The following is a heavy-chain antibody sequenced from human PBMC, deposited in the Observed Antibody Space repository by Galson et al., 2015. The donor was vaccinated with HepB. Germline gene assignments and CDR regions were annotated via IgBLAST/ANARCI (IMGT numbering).Heavy chain of an antibody. Sequence: SLRLSCAASGFTFSTYGMHWARQAPGKGPEWVAVIWFDGSSEYYADSVKGRFTISRDNSKNTLYLQMNSLRAEDTAVYYCARMGGISHYYDSSGHQDPPFDYWGQGILVTVSS. J-gene: IGHJ4*02. CDR1: GFTFSTYG. CDR3: ARMGGISHYYDSSGHQDPPFDY. CDR2: IWFDGSSE. V-gene: IGHV3-33*01. D-gene: IGHD3-22*01.